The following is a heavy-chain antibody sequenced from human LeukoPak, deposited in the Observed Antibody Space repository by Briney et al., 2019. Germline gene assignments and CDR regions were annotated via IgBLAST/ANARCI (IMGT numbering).Heavy chain of an antibody. CDR2: IYYTGTT. Sequence: SETLSLTCTVSGDSISSYYWSWIRQPPGKGLEWIGYIYYTGTTNYNPSLKSRLTISVDTSKSQFSLRLSSVTAADAAVYYCARRLTTGTNDYWGQGTLVTVSS. V-gene: IGHV4-59*08. J-gene: IGHJ4*02. CDR1: GDSISSYY. CDR3: ARRLTTGTNDY. D-gene: IGHD1-7*01.